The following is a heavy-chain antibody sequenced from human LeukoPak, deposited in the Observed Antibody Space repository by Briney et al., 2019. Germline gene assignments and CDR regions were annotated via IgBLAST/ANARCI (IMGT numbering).Heavy chain of an antibody. CDR1: GFTLSTYA. V-gene: IGHV3-23*01. CDR2: TSSSDAGT. Sequence: PGGSLRLSCAASGFTLSTYAMSWVRQTPGKGLEWVAATSSSDAGTYHADSVRGRFPISSDNSKNTLYLQMNSLRAEDAAVYFCAKAPVTSCRGAYCYPFDSWGQGTLVTVSS. CDR3: AKAPVTSCRGAYCYPFDS. D-gene: IGHD2-21*01. J-gene: IGHJ4*02.